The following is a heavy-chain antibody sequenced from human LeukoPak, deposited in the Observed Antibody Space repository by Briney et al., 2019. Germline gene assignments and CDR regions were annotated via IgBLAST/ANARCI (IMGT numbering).Heavy chain of an antibody. D-gene: IGHD5-18*01. V-gene: IGHV4-39*01. CDR2: INYSGST. CDR1: GGSISSSSYY. CDR3: TSGYSYDIFDY. J-gene: IGHJ4*02. Sequence: LETLSLTCTVSGGSISSSSYYWGWIRQPPGKGLEWIGSINYSGSTYYNPSLKSRVTISVDTSKNQFSLELSSVTAADTAVFYCTSGYSYDIFDYWGQGTLVTVSS.